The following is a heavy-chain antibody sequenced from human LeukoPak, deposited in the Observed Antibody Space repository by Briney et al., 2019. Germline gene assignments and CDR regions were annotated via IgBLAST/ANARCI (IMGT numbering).Heavy chain of an antibody. CDR3: ARVGGWGSIDY. J-gene: IGHJ4*02. CDR1: GFTFSSYN. D-gene: IGHD3-16*01. Sequence: GGSLRLSCAASGFTFSSYNMNWVRQAPGKGLEWVSYISGSSGTIFYADSVKGRFSISRDNAENSLYLQMTSLRDEDTAVYYCARVGGWGSIDYWGQGTLVTVSS. CDR2: ISGSSGTI. V-gene: IGHV3-48*02.